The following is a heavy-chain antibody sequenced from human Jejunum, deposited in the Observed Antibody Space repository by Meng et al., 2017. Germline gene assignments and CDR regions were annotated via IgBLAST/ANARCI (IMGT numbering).Heavy chain of an antibody. Sequence: GESLKISCAASGFTFSTYWMAWVRQAPGKGLEWVANIKQDGSTKNYVDSVKGRFTVSRDNAKNSLYLQMSSLGAEDTAVYYCARDVVGALDYWGQGTRVTGYS. D-gene: IGHD2-15*01. CDR3: ARDVVGALDY. J-gene: IGHJ4*01. CDR1: GFTFSTYW. V-gene: IGHV3-7*01. CDR2: IKQDGSTK.